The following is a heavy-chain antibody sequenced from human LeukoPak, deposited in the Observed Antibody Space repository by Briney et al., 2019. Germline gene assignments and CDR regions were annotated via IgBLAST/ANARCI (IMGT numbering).Heavy chain of an antibody. CDR1: GGSISSYY. J-gene: IGHJ6*03. V-gene: IGHV4-59*01. CDR2: IYYSGST. Sequence: PSETLSLTCTVSGGSISSYYWSWIRQPPGKGLERIGYIYYSGSTNYNPSLKSRVTISVDTSKNQFSLKLSSVTAADTAVYYCARGEGYFGSGGSWSYYYYMDVWGKGTTVTVSS. D-gene: IGHD2-15*01. CDR3: ARGEGYFGSGGSWSYYYYMDV.